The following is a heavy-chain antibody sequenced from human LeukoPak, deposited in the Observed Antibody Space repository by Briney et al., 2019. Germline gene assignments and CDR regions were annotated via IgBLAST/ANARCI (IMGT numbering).Heavy chain of an antibody. V-gene: IGHV3-30*02. D-gene: IGHD3-16*02. Sequence: GGSLRLSCAASGFIFSSNYMTWVRQAPGKGLEWVAFIRYDGSNKYYADSVKGRFTISRDNSKNTLYLQMNSLRAEDTAVYYCAKDTPYDYVWGSYRYTGYWGQGTLVTVSS. J-gene: IGHJ4*02. CDR3: AKDTPYDYVWGSYRYTGY. CDR1: GFIFSSNY. CDR2: IRYDGSNK.